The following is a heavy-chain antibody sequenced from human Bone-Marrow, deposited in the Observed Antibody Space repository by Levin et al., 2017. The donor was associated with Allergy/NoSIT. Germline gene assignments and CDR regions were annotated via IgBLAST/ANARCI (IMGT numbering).Heavy chain of an antibody. CDR2: IWHDGSNK. CDR1: GFSFNNYG. V-gene: IGHV3-33*01. J-gene: IGHJ4*02. CDR3: ARDEPAAVGAARNYFDC. D-gene: IGHD2-15*01. Sequence: GGSLRLSCVVSGFSFNNYGMHWVRQAPGKGLEWVAVIWHDGSNKEYADSVKGRFTISRDNSKNTLYLYMNSLRADDTAVYYCARDEPAAVGAARNYFDCWGQGTLVSVSS.